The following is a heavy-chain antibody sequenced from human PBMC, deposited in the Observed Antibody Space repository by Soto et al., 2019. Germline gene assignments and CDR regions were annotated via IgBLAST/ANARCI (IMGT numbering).Heavy chain of an antibody. D-gene: IGHD3-3*02. CDR2: ISYDGNNQ. CDR1: GFDFRSYG. V-gene: IGHV3-30*18. Sequence: QVQLVESGGDVVQPGRSLRLSCAASGFDFRSYGMHWVRQAPGKGLEWVAVISYDGNNQYYADSVRGRFTISRDNFKNTVYLQMNSRVGEDEAVYFCAKDDTAVLADVSRLDHWGKGTLVTVS. CDR3: AKDDTAVLADVSRLDH. J-gene: IGHJ4*02.